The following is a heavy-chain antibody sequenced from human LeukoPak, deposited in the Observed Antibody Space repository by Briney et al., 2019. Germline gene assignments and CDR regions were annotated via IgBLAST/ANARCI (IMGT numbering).Heavy chain of an antibody. D-gene: IGHD3-10*01. V-gene: IGHV3-64*01. CDR2: ISSNGGST. J-gene: IGHJ4*02. Sequence: GGSLRLSCAASGFTFSSYAMHWVRQAPGKGLEYVSAISSNGGSTYYANSVKGRFTISRDNSKNTLYLQMGSLRAEGMAVYYCARDQRVYGSGSYGSFDYWGQGTLVTVSS. CDR1: GFTFSSYA. CDR3: ARDQRVYGSGSYGSFDY.